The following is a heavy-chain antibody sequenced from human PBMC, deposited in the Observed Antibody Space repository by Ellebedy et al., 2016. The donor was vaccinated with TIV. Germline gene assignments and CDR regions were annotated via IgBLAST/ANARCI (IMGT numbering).Heavy chain of an antibody. CDR3: ARATRYCSSTSCYFWYFDL. J-gene: IGHJ2*01. CDR1: GGSISTYY. CDR2: IYYSGST. Sequence: SETLSLTCTVSGGSISTYYWTWIRRPPGKGLEWIGYIYYSGSTNYSPSLKSRVAISLDTSKNQFSLKLSSVTAADTAVYYCARATRYCSSTSCYFWYFDLWGRGTLVTVSS. D-gene: IGHD2-2*01. V-gene: IGHV4-59*01.